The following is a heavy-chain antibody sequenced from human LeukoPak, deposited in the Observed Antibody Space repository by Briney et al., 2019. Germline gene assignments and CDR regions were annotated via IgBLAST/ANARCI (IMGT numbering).Heavy chain of an antibody. J-gene: IGHJ5*02. CDR1: GDSISSYY. V-gene: IGHV4-4*07. Sequence: SETLSLTCTVSGDSISSYYWSWFRQPAGKGLEWIGRIYSSGSTNYNPSLKSRVSMSVDTSKTQFSLNLSSVTAADTAVHYCARAGDSCSGGTCYRWFDPWGPGILVTVSS. CDR3: ARAGDSCSGGTCYRWFDP. D-gene: IGHD2-15*01. CDR2: IYSSGST.